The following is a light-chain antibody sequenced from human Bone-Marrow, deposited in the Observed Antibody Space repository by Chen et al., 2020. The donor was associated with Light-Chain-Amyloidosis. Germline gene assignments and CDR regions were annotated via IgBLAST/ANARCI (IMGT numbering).Light chain of an antibody. J-gene: IGLJ2*01. Sequence: SYVLTQPPSVSVAPGKTARITCGGNNNGSKSVHWYQQKRGQAHVLVVYDDSDRPSGIPERFSGSNSWNTATLTISRVEAGDEAYYYCQVWDSSSNHVVFGGGTKLTVL. V-gene: IGLV3-21*03. CDR1: NNGSKS. CDR3: QVWDSSSNHVV. CDR2: DDS.